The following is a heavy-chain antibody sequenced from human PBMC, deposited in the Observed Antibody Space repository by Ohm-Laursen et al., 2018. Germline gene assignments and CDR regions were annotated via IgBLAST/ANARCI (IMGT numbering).Heavy chain of an antibody. CDR3: AKLWDSSGFY. Sequence: SLRLSCTASGFTFSTSAMTWVRQTPGKGLEWVSGIGSGGANTYQADSVKGRFTISRDNSKNTLYLQMNSLRAEDTAVYYCAKLWDSSGFYWGQGTLVTVSS. V-gene: IGHV3-23*01. D-gene: IGHD3-22*01. CDR1: GFTFSTSA. J-gene: IGHJ4*02. CDR2: IGSGGANT.